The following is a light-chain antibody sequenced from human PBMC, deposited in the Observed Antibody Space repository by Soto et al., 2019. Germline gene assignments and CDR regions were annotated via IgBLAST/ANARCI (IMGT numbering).Light chain of an antibody. CDR1: QSISNY. Sequence: DIQMTQSPSSLSASVGDRVTITCRASQSISNYLNWYQQKPVKAPKLLIYAASSLQSGVPSRFSGSGAGTDFTTTISSLQPEDFAAYYCQQSYSPLYTFGQGTKLEIK. CDR3: QQSYSPLYT. J-gene: IGKJ2*01. V-gene: IGKV1-39*01. CDR2: AAS.